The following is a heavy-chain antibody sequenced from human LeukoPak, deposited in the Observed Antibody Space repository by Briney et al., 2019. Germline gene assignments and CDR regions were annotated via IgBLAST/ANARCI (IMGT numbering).Heavy chain of an antibody. J-gene: IGHJ3*02. CDR1: GFTFSSYG. D-gene: IGHD4-17*01. V-gene: IGHV3-33*06. CDR2: IWYDGSNK. Sequence: GGSLRLSCAASGFTFSSYGMHWVRQAPGKGLEWVAVIWYDGSNKYYADSVKGRFTISRDNSKNTLYLQMNSLRAEDTAVYYCAKPMTTVTKWGAFDIWGQGTMVTVSS. CDR3: AKPMTTVTKWGAFDI.